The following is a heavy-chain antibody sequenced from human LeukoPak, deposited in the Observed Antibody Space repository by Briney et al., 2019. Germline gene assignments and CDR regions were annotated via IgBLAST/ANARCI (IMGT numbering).Heavy chain of an antibody. CDR3: ARTTTPHYYGSGSYALGY. J-gene: IGHJ4*02. V-gene: IGHV3-30-3*01. D-gene: IGHD3-10*01. CDR2: ISYDGSNK. Sequence: GGSLRLSCAASGFTFSHYSMHWVRQAPGKGLEWVAVISYDGSNKYYADSVKGRFTISRDNSKNTLYLQMSSLSAEDTAVYYCARTTTPHYYGSGSYALGYWGQGTLVTVPS. CDR1: GFTFSHYS.